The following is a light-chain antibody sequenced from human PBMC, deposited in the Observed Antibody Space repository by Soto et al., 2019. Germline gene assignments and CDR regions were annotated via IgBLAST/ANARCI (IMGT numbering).Light chain of an antibody. CDR1: QSISSW. J-gene: IGKJ2*01. CDR2: DAS. V-gene: IGKV1-5*01. CDR3: QQYNSYSFT. Sequence: DIQMTQSPSTLSASVGDRVTITCRASQSISSWLAWYQQKPGKAPKLLIYDASSLESGVPSRFSGSGSGTEFTLTISSLQPEDSAIYYCQQYNSYSFTFGQGTKLEIK.